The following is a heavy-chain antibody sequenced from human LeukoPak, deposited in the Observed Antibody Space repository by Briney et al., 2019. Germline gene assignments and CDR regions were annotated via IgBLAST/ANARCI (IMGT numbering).Heavy chain of an antibody. CDR3: ARLGSYFDH. CDR1: GASISSSSYY. CDR2: IYYSGST. Sequence: SETLSLTCTVSGASISSSSYYWGWIRQPPGKGLEWIGNIYYSGSTYYNPSLKSRVTISVDTSKNQFSLNLSSVTAADTAVYYCARLGSYFDHWGQGTLVTVSS. D-gene: IGHD2-15*01. V-gene: IGHV4-39*01. J-gene: IGHJ4*02.